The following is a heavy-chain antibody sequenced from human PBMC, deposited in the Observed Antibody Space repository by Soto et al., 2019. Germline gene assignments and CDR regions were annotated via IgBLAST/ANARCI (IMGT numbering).Heavy chain of an antibody. Sequence: GASVKVSCKASGGTFSSYAISWVRQAPGQGLEWMGGIIPIFGTANYAQKFQGRVTITADESTSTAYMELSSLRSEDTAVYYCARELGSSFVIRGMSSAWYYFDYWGQGTLVTVSS. V-gene: IGHV1-69*13. CDR1: GGTFSSYA. CDR3: ARELGSSFVIRGMSSAWYYFDY. CDR2: IIPIFGTA. D-gene: IGHD6-19*01. J-gene: IGHJ4*02.